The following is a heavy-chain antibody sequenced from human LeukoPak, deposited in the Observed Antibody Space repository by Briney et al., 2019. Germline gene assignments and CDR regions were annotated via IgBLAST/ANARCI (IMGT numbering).Heavy chain of an antibody. D-gene: IGHD2-15*01. CDR1: GYTLTALS. CDR2: FGPEDGET. Sequence: ASMKVSCKVFGYTLTALSIHWVRQAPGKGLEWMGGFGPEDGETIYGQKFQGRVTMTEDTSTDTAYMELSSLRSEDTAVYYCATGVLVMVAATPSARDYWGQGTLVTVSS. J-gene: IGHJ4*02. CDR3: ATGVLVMVAATPSARDY. V-gene: IGHV1-24*01.